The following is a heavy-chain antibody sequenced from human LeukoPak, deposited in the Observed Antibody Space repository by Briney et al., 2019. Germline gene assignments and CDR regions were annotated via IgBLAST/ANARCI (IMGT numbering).Heavy chain of an antibody. J-gene: IGHJ6*03. CDR3: GRLGLTPYYYYYMDV. CDR1: GYSFTSYW. Sequence: GESLKISCKGSGYSFTSYWIGWVRQMPGKGLECMGIIYPGDSDTRYSPSFQGQVTISADKSISTAYLQWSSLKASDTAMYYCGRLGLTPYYYYYMDVWGKGTTVTVSS. CDR2: IYPGDSDT. D-gene: IGHD1-14*01. V-gene: IGHV5-51*01.